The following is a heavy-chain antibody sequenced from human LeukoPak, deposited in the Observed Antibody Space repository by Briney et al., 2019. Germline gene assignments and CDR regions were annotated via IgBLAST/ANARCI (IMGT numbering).Heavy chain of an antibody. CDR2: ISSGSSYI. J-gene: IGHJ4*02. V-gene: IGHV3-21*01. Sequence: GGSLRLSCAASGFTFSSYSMNWVRQAPGKGLEWVSSISSGSSYIYYADSVKGRFTISRDNAKNSLYLQMNSLRAEGTAVYYCASFAGGSGSYTVDYWGQGTLVTVSS. CDR1: GFTFSSYS. D-gene: IGHD3-10*01. CDR3: ASFAGGSGSYTVDY.